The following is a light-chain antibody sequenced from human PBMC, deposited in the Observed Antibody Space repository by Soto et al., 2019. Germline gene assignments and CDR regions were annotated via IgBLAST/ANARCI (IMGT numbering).Light chain of an antibody. J-gene: IGKJ4*01. CDR2: GAS. CDR1: QSVSGN. V-gene: IGKV3-15*01. Sequence: EIVMTQSPATLSVSPGERASLSCRASQSVSGNLAWYQQKPGQAPRLLFYGASARATAIPARFSGSGSGTEFTLTIRSLQSEDFAVYYCQQYNDWLTFGGGTKVDIK. CDR3: QQYNDWLT.